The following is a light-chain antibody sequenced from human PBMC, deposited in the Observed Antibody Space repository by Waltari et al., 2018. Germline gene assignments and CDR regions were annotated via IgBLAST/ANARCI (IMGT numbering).Light chain of an antibody. CDR3: QSTDFSGTYVV. Sequence: YELTQAPSMSVSPGPAARITCSGDGLPQPFAQWYQQKPGQDPSLLIYTDSERPSGVPERFSGSSSGTTVTLTIDGVQPDDEADYYCQSTDFSGTYVVFGGGTKLTVL. V-gene: IGLV3-25*03. CDR2: TDS. J-gene: IGLJ2*01. CDR1: GLPQPF.